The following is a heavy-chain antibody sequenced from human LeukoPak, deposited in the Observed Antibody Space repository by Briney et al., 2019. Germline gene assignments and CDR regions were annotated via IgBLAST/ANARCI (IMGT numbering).Heavy chain of an antibody. CDR3: ARFSYSSSFSDY. D-gene: IGHD6-13*01. J-gene: IGHJ4*02. Sequence: SETLSLTCTVSGGSISSYYWSWIRQPPGKGLEWIGYIYYSRSTNYNPSLKSRVTISVDTSKNQFSLKLSSVTAADTAVYYCARFSYSSSFSDYWGQGTLVTVSS. V-gene: IGHV4-59*08. CDR1: GGSISSYY. CDR2: IYYSRST.